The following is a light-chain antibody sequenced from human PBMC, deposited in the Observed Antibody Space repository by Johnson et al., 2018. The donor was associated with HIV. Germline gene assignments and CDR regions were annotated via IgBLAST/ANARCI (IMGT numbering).Light chain of an antibody. J-gene: IGLJ1*01. CDR3: GTWDSSLRNGF. CDR1: SSNIGNNY. V-gene: IGLV1-51*01. Sequence: QLVLTQPPSVSAAPGQKVTISCSGSSSNIGNNYVSWYQQLPGTAPKLLIYDNNKRPSGIPDRFSGSTSGTSATLGITGLQTGDEADYYCGTWDSSLRNGFFGTGTKVTVL. CDR2: DNN.